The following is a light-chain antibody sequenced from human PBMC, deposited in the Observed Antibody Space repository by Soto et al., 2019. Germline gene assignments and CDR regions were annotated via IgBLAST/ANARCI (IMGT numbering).Light chain of an antibody. J-gene: IGKJ5*01. CDR3: KQFNSYPIT. CDR1: QDIRGA. CDR2: DVS. Sequence: AIQLTQSPSSLSASVGDRVTITCRASQDIRGALAWYQQKPGKAPKMLIYDVSTLESGVPLRFSGSSSGTDFTLTISSLQPVDFGTYYCKQFNSYPITFGQGTRLEIK. V-gene: IGKV1-13*02.